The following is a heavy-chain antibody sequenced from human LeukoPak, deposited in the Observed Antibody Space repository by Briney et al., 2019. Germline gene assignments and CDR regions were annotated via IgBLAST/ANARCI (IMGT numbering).Heavy chain of an antibody. CDR2: VSSDGSST. CDR1: GFTFSNYW. CDR3: ARANDRHYYYGMDV. J-gene: IGHJ6*02. Sequence: GGSLRLSCAASGFTFSNYWMHWVRQAPGKGLVWVSHVSSDGSSTNYADSVKGRFTISRDNAKNTLFLLMNSLRTQDTAVYYCARANDRHYYYGMDVWGQGTTVTVSS. V-gene: IGHV3-74*01.